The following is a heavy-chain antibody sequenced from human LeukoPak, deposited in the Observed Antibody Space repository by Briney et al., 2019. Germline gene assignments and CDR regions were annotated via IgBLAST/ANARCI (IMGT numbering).Heavy chain of an antibody. D-gene: IGHD1-1*01. J-gene: IGHJ4*02. CDR3: AKPPRNAISY. V-gene: IGHV3-23*01. CDR1: GFTFSSYA. Sequence: GGSLRLSCAASGFTFSSYAMSWVRQAPRKGLDWVSAVSGSGGSTYYADSVKVRFTISRDNSKNTLYLHMNSLRAEDTAVYYCAKPPRNAISYWGQGTLVTVPS. CDR2: VSGSGGST.